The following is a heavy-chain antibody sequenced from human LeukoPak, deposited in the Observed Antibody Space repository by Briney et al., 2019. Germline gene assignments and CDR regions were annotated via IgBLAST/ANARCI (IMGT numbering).Heavy chain of an antibody. CDR2: IKQDGSEK. J-gene: IGHJ4*02. V-gene: IGHV3-7*01. CDR1: GFIFRSYW. Sequence: QPGGSLRLSCAASGFIFRSYWMSWVRQAPGKGLEWVANIKQDGSEKHYVDSVKGRFTISRDNAKNSLYLQMNSLRAEDTAVYYCARDTGGMARFGYWGQGTLVTVSS. CDR3: ARDTGGMARFGY. D-gene: IGHD3-16*01.